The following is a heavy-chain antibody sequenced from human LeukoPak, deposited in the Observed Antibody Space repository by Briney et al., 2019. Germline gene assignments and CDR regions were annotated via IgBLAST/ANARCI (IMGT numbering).Heavy chain of an antibody. V-gene: IGHV1-18*01. CDR3: ARLDFIFDPNYYYFDY. CDR2: ISAYNGNT. J-gene: IGHJ4*02. CDR1: GYTFTSYG. Sequence: GASVKVSCKASGYTFTSYGTSWVRQAPGQGLEWMGWISAYNGNTNYAQKLQGRVTMTTDTSTSTAYMELRSLRSDDTAVYYCARLDFIFDPNYYYFDYWGQGTLVTVSS. D-gene: IGHD3-3*02.